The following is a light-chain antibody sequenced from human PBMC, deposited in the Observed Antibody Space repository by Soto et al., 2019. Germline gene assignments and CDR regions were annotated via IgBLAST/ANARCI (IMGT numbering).Light chain of an antibody. Sequence: IVLTQSPGTLSLSPWERATLSCRASQSVSSSYLAWYQQKPGQAPRRLIYAASRRATGIPDRFSGSGSGTDFTLTISRLEPEDFAVYYCQQYGSSPYTFGQGTKVDIK. J-gene: IGKJ2*01. V-gene: IGKV3-20*01. CDR3: QQYGSSPYT. CDR2: AAS. CDR1: QSVSSSY.